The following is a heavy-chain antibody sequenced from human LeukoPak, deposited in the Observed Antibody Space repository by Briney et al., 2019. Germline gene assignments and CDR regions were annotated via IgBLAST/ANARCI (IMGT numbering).Heavy chain of an antibody. CDR3: ARIGYCSGTYCSGFDY. J-gene: IGHJ4*02. V-gene: IGHV3-7*01. Sequence: PGGSLRLSCADSGFTFSSYWMSWVRQAPGKGLEWVANIKDGSEKYYLDSVEGRFTISSDNAKKSLFLQMDSLRAEDTAVYYCARIGYCSGTYCSGFDYWSQGALVTVSS. D-gene: IGHD2-2*01. CDR2: IKDGSEK. CDR1: GFTFSSYW.